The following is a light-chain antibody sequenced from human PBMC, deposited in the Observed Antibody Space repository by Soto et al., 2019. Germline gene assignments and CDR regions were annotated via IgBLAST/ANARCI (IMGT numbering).Light chain of an antibody. Sequence: EIVLTQSPGTLSLSPGERATLSCRASQSVSSAYLGWYQQKPGQAPRLLISGASSSATGIPDRFSGSGSGTEFTLTISRLEPEDFAVYYCQQYGSSPDTFGGGTKVEIK. CDR3: QQYGSSPDT. J-gene: IGKJ4*01. CDR2: GAS. CDR1: QSVSSAY. V-gene: IGKV3-20*01.